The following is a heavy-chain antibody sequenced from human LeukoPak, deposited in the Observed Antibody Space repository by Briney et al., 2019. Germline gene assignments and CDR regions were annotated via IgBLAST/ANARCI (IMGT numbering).Heavy chain of an antibody. J-gene: IGHJ5*02. CDR3: ARGSSSWTNWFDP. V-gene: IGHV4-38-2*02. CDR1: GYSISSGYY. D-gene: IGHD6-13*01. Sequence: SETLSLTCTVSGYSISSGYYWGWIRQPPGKGLEWIGSIYHSGSTYYNPSLKSRVTISVDTSKNQFSLKLSSMTAADTAVYYCARGSSSWTNWFDPWGQATLVTVSS. CDR2: IYHSGST.